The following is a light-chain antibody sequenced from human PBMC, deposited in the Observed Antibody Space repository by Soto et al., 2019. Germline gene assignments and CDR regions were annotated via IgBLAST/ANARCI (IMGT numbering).Light chain of an antibody. CDR3: QQRSNWPPIT. Sequence: EIVLTQSPAPLSLSPGERATLSCRASQSVRSYLAWYHQKPGQAPRLLIYDASNRATGIPARFSGSGSGTDFTLTISSLEPEDFAVYYCQQRSNWPPITLGQGTRLEIK. V-gene: IGKV3-11*01. CDR1: QSVRSY. J-gene: IGKJ5*01. CDR2: DAS.